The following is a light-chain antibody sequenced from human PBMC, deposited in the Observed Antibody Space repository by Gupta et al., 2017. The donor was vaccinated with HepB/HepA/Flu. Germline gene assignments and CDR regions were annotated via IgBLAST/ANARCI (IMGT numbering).Light chain of an antibody. J-gene: IGLJ1*01. V-gene: IGLV2-14*03. CDR1: SSDVGGHNY. Sequence: QSALTPPASVSGSPGQSISISCTGTSSDVGGHNYVSWYQQHPGKVPKLLIYDVNNRPSGVSNRFSGSKSGNTASLTISGLQAEDEADYYCNSYTNSNTFVFGTGTKVTVL. CDR2: DVN. CDR3: NSYTNSNTFV.